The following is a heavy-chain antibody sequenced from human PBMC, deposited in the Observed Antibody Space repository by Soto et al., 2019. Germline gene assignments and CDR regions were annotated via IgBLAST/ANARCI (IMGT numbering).Heavy chain of an antibody. CDR1: GFTFSSYG. Sequence: QVQLVESGGGVVQPGRSLRLSCAASGFTFSSYGMHWVRQAPGKGLEWVAVIWYDGSNKYYADSVKGRFTISRDNSKNTLYLQMNSLRAEDTAVYYCARDGAGYYDFWSGYPDYWGQGTLVTVSS. J-gene: IGHJ4*02. CDR2: IWYDGSNK. V-gene: IGHV3-33*01. D-gene: IGHD3-3*01. CDR3: ARDGAGYYDFWSGYPDY.